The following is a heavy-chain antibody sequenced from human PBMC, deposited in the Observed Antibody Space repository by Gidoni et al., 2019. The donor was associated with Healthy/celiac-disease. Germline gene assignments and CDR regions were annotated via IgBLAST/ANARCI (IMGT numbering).Heavy chain of an antibody. CDR2: IYWDEDK. V-gene: IGHV2-5*02. D-gene: IGHD3-3*01. J-gene: IGHJ5*02. Sequence: QITLKESGPTLVKPTQTLTLTCTFSGFSLSTSGVGVGWIRQPPGKALEWLELIYWDEDKRYSPSLKSRLNIAKETSKNQVVLTMTNMDRVDTATYCCAHRLGGRVRIFGVVSRDWFDPWGQGTLVTVSS. CDR3: AHRLGGRVRIFGVVSRDWFDP. CDR1: GFSLSTSGVG.